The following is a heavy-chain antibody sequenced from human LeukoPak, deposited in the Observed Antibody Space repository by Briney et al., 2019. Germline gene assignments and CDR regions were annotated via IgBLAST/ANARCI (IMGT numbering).Heavy chain of an antibody. D-gene: IGHD6-19*01. CDR3: AKDRHSSGWYFIDY. V-gene: IGHV3-23*01. J-gene: IGHJ4*02. CDR1: GFTFSSYS. Sequence: GGSLRLSCAASGFTFSSYSMNWVRQAPGKGLEWVSVISDSGGTTYYADSVKGRFTISRDNSQNTLYLQMNSLRVEDTAVYYCAKDRHSSGWYFIDYWGQGTLVTVSS. CDR2: ISDSGGTT.